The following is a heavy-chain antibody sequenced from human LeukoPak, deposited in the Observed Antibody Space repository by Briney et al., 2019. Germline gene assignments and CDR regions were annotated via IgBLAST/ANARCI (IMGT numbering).Heavy chain of an antibody. CDR1: GGAFSSFA. D-gene: IGHD2-21*02. J-gene: IGHJ4*02. Sequence: SVKVSCKTSGGAFSSFALSWVRLAPGQGLEWKGRIIPILNTEEYAQRFQGRVTITADTSTSTVYMELSSLKSEDTAIYYCAIRSDGAYCGGDCFYLDYWGQGTLVTVSS. V-gene: IGHV1-69*04. CDR3: AIRSDGAYCGGDCFYLDY. CDR2: IIPILNTE.